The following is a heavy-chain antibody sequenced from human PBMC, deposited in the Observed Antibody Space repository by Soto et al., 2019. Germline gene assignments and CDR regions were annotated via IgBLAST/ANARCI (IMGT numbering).Heavy chain of an antibody. CDR3: AKVRGNGDYGSPMFDY. Sequence: GGSLRLSCAASGFTFSSYAMSWVRQAPGKGLEWVSAISGSGGSTYYADSVKGRFTISRDNSKNTLYLQMNSLRAEDTAVYYCAKVRGNGDYGSPMFDYWGQGTLVTVSS. V-gene: IGHV3-23*01. J-gene: IGHJ4*02. D-gene: IGHD4-17*01. CDR2: ISGSGGST. CDR1: GFTFSSYA.